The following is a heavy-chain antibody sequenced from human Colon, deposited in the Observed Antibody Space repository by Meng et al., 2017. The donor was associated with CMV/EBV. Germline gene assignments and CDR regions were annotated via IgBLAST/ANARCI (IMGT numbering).Heavy chain of an antibody. D-gene: IGHD2-15*01. CDR1: GFPVSANY. CDR3: ARVRDSAIDY. CDR2: IRQDGSEK. V-gene: IGHV3-7*01. J-gene: IGHJ4*02. Sequence: GESLKISCAVSGFPVSANYMAWFRQAPGKGLEWVASIRQDGSEKNYVDSVKGRFTISRDNAKNSLYLQMNSLRAEDTAVYYCARVRDSAIDYWGQGTLVTVSS.